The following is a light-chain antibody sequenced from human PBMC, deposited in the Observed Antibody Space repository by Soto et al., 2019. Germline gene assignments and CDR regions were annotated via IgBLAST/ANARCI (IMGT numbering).Light chain of an antibody. V-gene: IGKV1-39*01. J-gene: IGKJ4*01. Sequence: DIQMTQSPSSLSASVGDRVTITCRASQSISDYLSWYQQKPGKAPKLLIYAASGLQSGVPSRFSGSGSGTDLALTIRRLQPEDFVTYYYQQSYSTPVTFGGGAKVEMK. CDR3: QQSYSTPVT. CDR2: AAS. CDR1: QSISDY.